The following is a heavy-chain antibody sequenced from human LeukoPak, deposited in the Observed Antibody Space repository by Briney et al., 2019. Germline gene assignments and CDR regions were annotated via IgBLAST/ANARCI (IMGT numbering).Heavy chain of an antibody. Sequence: SQTLSLTCTVSGGSISSGGYYWSWIRQPPGKGLEWIGYIYHSGSTYYNPSLKSRVTISVDRSKNQISLNLASLTAADTALYYCAGRGSSSGTFDVWGPGTFVTVSS. CDR1: GGSISSGGYY. D-gene: IGHD2-2*01. CDR2: IYHSGST. J-gene: IGHJ3*01. V-gene: IGHV4-30-2*01. CDR3: AGRGSSSGTFDV.